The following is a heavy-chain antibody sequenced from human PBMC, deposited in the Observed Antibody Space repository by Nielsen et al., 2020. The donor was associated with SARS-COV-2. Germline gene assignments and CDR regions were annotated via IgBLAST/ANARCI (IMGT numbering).Heavy chain of an antibody. V-gene: IGHV3-23*01. Sequence: GESLKISCIASGFTFNIYAMAWVRRTPGRGLQWVSGISASGGSTYYTDSVKGRFAVSRDNSRNTLYLQMNSLRAEDTAVYYCARGGYSGHYSYYYYMDVWGKGTTVTVSS. CDR1: GFTFNIYA. J-gene: IGHJ6*03. D-gene: IGHD1-26*01. CDR2: ISASGGST. CDR3: ARGGYSGHYSYYYYMDV.